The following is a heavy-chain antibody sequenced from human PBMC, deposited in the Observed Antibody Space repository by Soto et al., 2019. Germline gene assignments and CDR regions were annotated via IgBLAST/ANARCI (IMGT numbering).Heavy chain of an antibody. CDR1: GYTFTSYG. D-gene: IGHD5-12*01. V-gene: IGHV1-18*01. J-gene: IGHJ3*02. Sequence: QVQLVQSGAEVKKPGASVKVSCKASGYTFTSYGISWVRQAPGQGLEWMGWISAYNGNTNYAQKFQGRVTITADESTSTAYMELSSLRSEDTAVYYCARDGRDGYNLGLNAFDIWGQGTMVTVSS. CDR3: ARDGRDGYNLGLNAFDI. CDR2: ISAYNGNT.